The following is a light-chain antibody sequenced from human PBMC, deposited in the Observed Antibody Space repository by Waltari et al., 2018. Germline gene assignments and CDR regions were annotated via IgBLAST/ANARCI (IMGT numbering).Light chain of an antibody. CDR3: QQYYSTPYT. V-gene: IGKV4-1*01. J-gene: IGKJ2*01. CDR1: QSVLYSSNKKNY. Sequence: DIVMTQSPDSLAVSLGERATINCESSQSVLYSSNKKNYLAWYQQKQGQPPKLLIYWASTREYWFPDRFSGSGSGSDFTLTSSSLQAEDVAVYYCQQYYSTPYTFGQGTKLEIK. CDR2: WAS.